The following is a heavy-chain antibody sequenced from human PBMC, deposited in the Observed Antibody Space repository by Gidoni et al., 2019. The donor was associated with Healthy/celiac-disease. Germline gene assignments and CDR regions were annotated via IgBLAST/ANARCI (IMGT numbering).Heavy chain of an antibody. CDR3: ARLRTFEYCSGGSCQKRYYGMDV. CDR1: GGPFSSYA. Sequence: QVQLVQSGAEVKKPGSSVKVSCKASGGPFSSYAISWVRQAPGQGLEWMGGIIPIFGTANYAQKFQGRVTITADESTSTAYMELSSLRSEDTAVYYCARLRTFEYCSGGSCQKRYYGMDVWGQGTTVTVSS. CDR2: IIPIFGTA. V-gene: IGHV1-69*01. J-gene: IGHJ6*02. D-gene: IGHD2-15*01.